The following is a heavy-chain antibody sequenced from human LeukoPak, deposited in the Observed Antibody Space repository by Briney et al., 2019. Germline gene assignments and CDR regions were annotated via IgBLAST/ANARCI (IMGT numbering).Heavy chain of an antibody. CDR2: IYYSGST. V-gene: IGHV4-59*04. CDR3: AGPLLTYYSDSSAYS. CDR1: GFTFSDYY. D-gene: IGHD3-22*01. J-gene: IGHJ4*02. Sequence: GSLRLSCAASGFTFSDYYMSWIRQPPGKGPEWIGIIYYSGSTSYNPSLKSRVTISIDTSKNQFSLKLTSVTAADTAVYYCAGPLLTYYSDSSAYSWGQGTLVTVSS.